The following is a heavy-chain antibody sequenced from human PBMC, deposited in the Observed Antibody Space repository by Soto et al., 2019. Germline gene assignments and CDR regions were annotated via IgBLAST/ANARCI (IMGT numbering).Heavy chain of an antibody. V-gene: IGHV3-23*01. J-gene: IGHJ4*02. Sequence: GGSLRLSCAASGFTFSSNLMSWVRQAPGKGLEWVSAINANGDNTYYADSVKGRFSISRDNSKNTLYLQMNSLRAEDTAIYYCAKGAYYDFWSGYSAFDCWGQGTLVTVSS. CDR1: GFTFSSNL. D-gene: IGHD3-3*01. CDR3: AKGAYYDFWSGYSAFDC. CDR2: INANGDNT.